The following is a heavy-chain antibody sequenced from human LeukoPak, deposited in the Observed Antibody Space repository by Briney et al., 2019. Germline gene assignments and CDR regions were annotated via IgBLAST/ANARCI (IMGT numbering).Heavy chain of an antibody. Sequence: ASVKVSCTASGYTFTGYYMHWVRQAPGQGLEWMGWINPNSGGTNYAQKFQGRVTMTRDTSISTAYMEPSRLRSDDTAVYYCARVVLRYFDWLGRSDAFDIWGQGTMVTVSS. D-gene: IGHD3-9*01. J-gene: IGHJ3*02. CDR1: GYTFTGYY. V-gene: IGHV1-2*02. CDR2: INPNSGGT. CDR3: ARVVLRYFDWLGRSDAFDI.